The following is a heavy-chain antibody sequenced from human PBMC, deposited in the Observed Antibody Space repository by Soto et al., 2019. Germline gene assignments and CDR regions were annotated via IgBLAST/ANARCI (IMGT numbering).Heavy chain of an antibody. Sequence: GGSLRLGCETSGCTCADYDRSWIRQALGRWQQSFSLISSTDTTIYYADSVKGRFTISRDTVRRTLFLMTNNQRSEDTAVYYCPRVLRFGDLHYY. D-gene: IGHD3-3*01. CDR3: PRVLRFGDLHYY. J-gene: IGHJ6*01. CDR1: GCTCADYD. CDR2: ISSTDTTI. V-gene: IGHV3-11*01.